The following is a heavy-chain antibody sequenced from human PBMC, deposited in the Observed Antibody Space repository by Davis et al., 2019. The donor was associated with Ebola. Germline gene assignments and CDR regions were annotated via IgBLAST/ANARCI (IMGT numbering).Heavy chain of an antibody. Sequence: PGGSLRLSCAASGFSFSNYAMNWVRQAPGKGLEWVSSIRGSAGVTYYADSVKGRFTISRDNFKNTLFLQMNGLRAEDTAVYYCTKAGVTGFYYYYMDVWGTGTAVTVSS. V-gene: IGHV3-23*01. CDR3: TKAGVTGFYYYYMDV. CDR2: IRGSAGVT. D-gene: IGHD4-11*01. J-gene: IGHJ6*03. CDR1: GFSFSNYA.